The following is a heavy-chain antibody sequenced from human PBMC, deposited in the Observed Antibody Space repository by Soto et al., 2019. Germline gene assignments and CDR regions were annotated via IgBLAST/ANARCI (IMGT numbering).Heavy chain of an antibody. CDR2: ISAYNGNT. D-gene: IGHD3-3*01. Sequence: ASVKVSCKASGYTFTSYGISWVRQAPGQGLEWMGWISAYNGNTNYAQKLQGRVTMTTDTSTSTAYMELRSLRSDDTAVYYCARSVYYDFWSGYYTQFDYWGQGTLVTVSS. J-gene: IGHJ4*02. V-gene: IGHV1-18*01. CDR1: GYTFTSYG. CDR3: ARSVYYDFWSGYYTQFDY.